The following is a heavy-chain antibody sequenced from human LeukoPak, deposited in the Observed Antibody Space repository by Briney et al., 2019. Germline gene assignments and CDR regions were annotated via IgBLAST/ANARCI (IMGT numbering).Heavy chain of an antibody. Sequence: GASVKVSCKASGYTFTSYDINWVRQATGQGLEWMGWMNPNSGNTGYAQKFQGRVTMTRNTSISTAYMELSSLRSEDTAVYYCARDSLGDADLYFDYWGQGTLVTVSS. CDR3: ARDSLGDADLYFDY. J-gene: IGHJ4*02. V-gene: IGHV1-8*01. CDR2: MNPNSGNT. D-gene: IGHD3-16*01. CDR1: GYTFTSYD.